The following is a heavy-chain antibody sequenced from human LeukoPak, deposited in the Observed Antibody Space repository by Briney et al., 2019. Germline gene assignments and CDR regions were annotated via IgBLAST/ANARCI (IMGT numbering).Heavy chain of an antibody. CDR2: IYSSGRT. CDR1: GFTVSSNY. J-gene: IGHJ6*02. CDR3: ARDNRLAKTTTVTIYYYFGMDV. V-gene: IGHV3-66*01. D-gene: IGHD4-17*01. Sequence: GGSLRLSCAASGFTVSSNYMSWVRQAPGKGPEWVSVIYSSGRTYYADPVKDRFTISRDTSKNTLFLQMNSLSPEDTAVYYCARDNRLAKTTTVTIYYYFGMDVWGQGTTVTVSS.